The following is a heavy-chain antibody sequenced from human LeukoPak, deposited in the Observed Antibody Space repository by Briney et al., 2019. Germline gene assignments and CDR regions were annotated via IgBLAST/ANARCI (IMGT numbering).Heavy chain of an antibody. V-gene: IGHV4-59*01. J-gene: IGHJ4*02. Sequence: SETLSLTCTVSGGSISSYYWSWIRQPPGKGLEWIGYIYYSGSTNYNPSLKSRVTISVDTSKNQFSLKRSSVTAADTAVYYCARHRREGYCSDGSCYEGWYFDYWGQGTLVTVSS. CDR3: ARHRREGYCSDGSCYEGWYFDY. CDR2: IYYSGST. CDR1: GGSISSYY. D-gene: IGHD2-15*01.